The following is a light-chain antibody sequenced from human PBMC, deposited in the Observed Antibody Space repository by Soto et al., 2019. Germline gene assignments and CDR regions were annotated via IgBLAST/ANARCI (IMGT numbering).Light chain of an antibody. J-gene: IGKJ1*01. Sequence: DIVMTQSPLSLPVTPGEPASISCRSSQSLLHSNGDDSLDWYLQKPGQSPQLLIYLGSNRASGVPARFTGSGSGTDFTLNISRVEADDVGVYFCMQGLQSPTTFGQGTKVEIK. V-gene: IGKV2-28*01. CDR3: MQGLQSPTT. CDR1: QSLLHSNGDDS. CDR2: LGS.